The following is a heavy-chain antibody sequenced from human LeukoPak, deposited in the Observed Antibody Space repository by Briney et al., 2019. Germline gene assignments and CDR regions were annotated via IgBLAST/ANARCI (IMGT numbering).Heavy chain of an antibody. D-gene: IGHD1-26*01. Sequence: GGSLRLSCAASGFTFSSYAMSWVRRAPGKGLEWVSAISGSGGSTYYADSVKGRFTISRDNSKNTLYLQMNSLRAEDTAVYYRAKFIFPRWEPLGGPNAFDIWGQGTMVTVSS. J-gene: IGHJ3*02. CDR3: AKFIFPRWEPLGGPNAFDI. CDR1: GFTFSSYA. V-gene: IGHV3-23*01. CDR2: ISGSGGST.